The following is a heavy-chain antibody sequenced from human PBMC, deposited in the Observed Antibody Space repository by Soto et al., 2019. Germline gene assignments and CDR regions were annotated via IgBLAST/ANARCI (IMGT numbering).Heavy chain of an antibody. CDR1: GYTFTTYS. D-gene: IGHD2-2*01. CDR2: IHAGNGNT. J-gene: IGHJ6*02. CDR3: ARAACSSTSCYDYYAYGMDV. V-gene: IGHV1-3*01. Sequence: ASVKVSCKASGYTFTTYSMHWVRQAPGQRLEWMGWIHAGNGNTEHSQKFQGRVTITRDTSASTAYLELGSLRSEDTAVYYCARAACSSTSCYDYYAYGMDVWGQGTAVTVSS.